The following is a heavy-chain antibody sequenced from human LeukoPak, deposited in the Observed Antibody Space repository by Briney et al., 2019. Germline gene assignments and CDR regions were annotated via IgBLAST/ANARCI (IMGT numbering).Heavy chain of an antibody. CDR1: GGSISSYY. Sequence: NPSETLSLTCTVSGGSISSYYWSWIRQPPGKGLEWIGYIYYSGSTNYNPSLKSRVTISVDTSKNQFSLKLSSVTAADTAVYYCASTYYYDSSAYNYYHYMDVWGKGTTVTVSS. D-gene: IGHD3-22*01. V-gene: IGHV4-59*01. J-gene: IGHJ6*03. CDR2: IYYSGST. CDR3: ASTYYYDSSAYNYYHYMDV.